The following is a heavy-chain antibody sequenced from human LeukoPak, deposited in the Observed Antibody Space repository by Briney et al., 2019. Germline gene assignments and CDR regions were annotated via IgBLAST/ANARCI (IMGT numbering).Heavy chain of an antibody. Sequence: ASVKVSCKASGYSFDNYGISWGRQAPGRGLEWMGWITAYNGNTHYAQKFQGRVTMTTAISPRTAYMELRSLRADDTAVYFCARYRSPNRGWFDYWGQGTLVTVSS. D-gene: IGHD6-19*01. CDR3: ARYRSPNRGWFDY. V-gene: IGHV1-18*01. CDR1: GYSFDNYG. CDR2: ITAYNGNT. J-gene: IGHJ4*02.